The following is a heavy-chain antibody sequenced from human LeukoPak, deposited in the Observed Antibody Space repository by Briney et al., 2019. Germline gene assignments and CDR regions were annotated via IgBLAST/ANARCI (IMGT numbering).Heavy chain of an antibody. CDR1: GFTFSSYG. J-gene: IGHJ6*03. D-gene: IGHD2-15*01. V-gene: IGHV3-30*02. CDR3: AKDVVYCSGGSCLYYYYYMDV. CDR2: IRYDGSNK. Sequence: PGGSLRLSCAASGFTFSSYGMHWVRQAPGKGLEWVAFIRYDGSNKYYADSVKGRFTISRDNSKNTLYLQMNSLRAEDTAVYYCAKDVVYCSGGSCLYYYYYMDVWGKGTTVTISS.